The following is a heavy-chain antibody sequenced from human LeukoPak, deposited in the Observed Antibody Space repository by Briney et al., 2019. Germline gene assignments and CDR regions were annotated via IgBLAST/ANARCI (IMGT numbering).Heavy chain of an antibody. Sequence: GRSLRLSCAASGFTFDDYAMHWVRQAPGKGLEWVSGISWNSGSIGYADSVKGRFTISRDNAKNSLYLQMNSLRAEDMALYYCAKAKDVISDVDAFDIWDQGTMVTVSS. D-gene: IGHD2/OR15-2a*01. J-gene: IGHJ3*02. CDR3: AKAKDVISDVDAFDI. V-gene: IGHV3-9*03. CDR1: GFTFDDYA. CDR2: ISWNSGSI.